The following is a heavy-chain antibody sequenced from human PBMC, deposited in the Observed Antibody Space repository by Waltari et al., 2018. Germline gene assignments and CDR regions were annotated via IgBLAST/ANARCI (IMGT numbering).Heavy chain of an antibody. D-gene: IGHD3-16*01. CDR1: GYTLTELS. V-gene: IGHV1-24*01. CDR2: FDPENGET. CDR3: ATAPFIGGNWFDP. Sequence: QVQLVQSGAEVKKPGASVKVSCKVSGYTLTELSMHWVRQAPGKGLEWMGGFDPENGETTYAKKSQGRVTMTEDTSNDTAYMELSSLRSEDTAVYYCATAPFIGGNWFDPWGQGTLVTVSS. J-gene: IGHJ5*02.